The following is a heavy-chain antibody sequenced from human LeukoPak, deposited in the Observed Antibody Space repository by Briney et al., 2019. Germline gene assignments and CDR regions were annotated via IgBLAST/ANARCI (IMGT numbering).Heavy chain of an antibody. CDR3: ARGSWQLAEEVY. V-gene: IGHV1-69*06. Sequence: SVKVSCKASGGTFSRYAISWVRQAPGQGLEWMGGITPIFRTANYAQKFQGRVTITADKSTSTAYMELSSLRSEDTAVYYCARGSWQLAEEVYWGQGTLVTVSS. D-gene: IGHD6-6*01. CDR2: ITPIFRTA. J-gene: IGHJ4*02. CDR1: GGTFSRYA.